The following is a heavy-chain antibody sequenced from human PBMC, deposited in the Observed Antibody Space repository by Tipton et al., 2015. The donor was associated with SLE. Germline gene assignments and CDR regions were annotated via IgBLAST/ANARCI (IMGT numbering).Heavy chain of an antibody. CDR1: GFTFSNYA. CDR2: ISGSGSDT. J-gene: IGHJ6*02. Sequence: SLRLSCAASGFTFSNYAMTWVRQAPGKGLEWVSAISGSGSDTHFADSVKGRFTISRDNSKNTLYLQMNSLRAEDTAVYYCAKGIGQGYYYGMDVWGQGTTVTVSS. CDR3: AKGIGQGYYYGMDV. V-gene: IGHV3-23*01.